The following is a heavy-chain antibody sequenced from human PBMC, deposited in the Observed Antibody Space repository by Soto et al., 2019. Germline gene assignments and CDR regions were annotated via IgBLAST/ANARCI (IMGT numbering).Heavy chain of an antibody. CDR1: GFIFSTYL. D-gene: IGHD3-16*01. V-gene: IGHV3-7*01. Sequence: GSLRLSCESSGFIFSTYLMSWVRQAPGKGLEWVANIKQGGNEKFYVDSVKGRFTISRDNAKKSLFLQMNSLRPEDTAVYYCVGALTYEVPYYYYGMDVWGQGTTVTVSS. J-gene: IGHJ6*02. CDR3: VGALTYEVPYYYYGMDV. CDR2: IKQGGNEK.